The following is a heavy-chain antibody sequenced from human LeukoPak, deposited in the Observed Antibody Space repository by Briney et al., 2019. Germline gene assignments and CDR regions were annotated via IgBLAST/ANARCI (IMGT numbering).Heavy chain of an antibody. CDR3: ARDRGLQEYYFDY. Sequence: PGGSLRLSCAASGFTFSDYYMSWIRQAPGKGLEWVSYISSSGSTIYYADSVKGRFTISRDNAKNTLYLQMNSLRAEDTAVYYCARDRGLQEYYFDYWGQGTLVTVSS. V-gene: IGHV3-11*04. D-gene: IGHD5-24*01. CDR2: ISSSGSTI. CDR1: GFTFSDYY. J-gene: IGHJ4*02.